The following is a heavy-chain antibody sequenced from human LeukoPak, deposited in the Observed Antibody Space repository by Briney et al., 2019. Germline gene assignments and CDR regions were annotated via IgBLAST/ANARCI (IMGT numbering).Heavy chain of an antibody. D-gene: IGHD3-22*01. Sequence: GGSLRLSCAASGFTFSNYPMNWVRQAPGKGLEWVSSISGSSSYIYYADSVKGRFTISRDNAKHSLFLQVNSLRAEDTAVYYCARDGGYYYDSSGYSNYFDYWGQGALVTVSS. CDR1: GFTFSNYP. J-gene: IGHJ4*02. CDR2: ISGSSSYI. CDR3: ARDGGYYYDSSGYSNYFDY. V-gene: IGHV3-21*01.